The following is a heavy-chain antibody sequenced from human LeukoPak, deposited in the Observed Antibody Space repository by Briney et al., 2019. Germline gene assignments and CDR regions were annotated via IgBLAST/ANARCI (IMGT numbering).Heavy chain of an antibody. D-gene: IGHD3-10*01. Sequence: SETLSLTCAVYGGSFSGYHWSWIRQPPGKGLEWIGEINHSGSTNYNPSLKSRVTMSVDTSKNQFSLKLSSVTAADTAVYYCARDKSRTYGSADAFDIWGQGTMVTVSS. CDR1: GGSFSGYH. J-gene: IGHJ3*02. CDR2: INHSGST. CDR3: ARDKSRTYGSADAFDI. V-gene: IGHV4-34*01.